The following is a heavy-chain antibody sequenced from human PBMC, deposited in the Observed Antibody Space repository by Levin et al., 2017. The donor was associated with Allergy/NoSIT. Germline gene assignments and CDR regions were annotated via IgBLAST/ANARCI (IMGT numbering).Heavy chain of an antibody. J-gene: IGHJ4*02. V-gene: IGHV3-15*01. Sequence: SGGSLRLSCAASGFTFSNAWMSWVRQAPGKGLEWVGRIKSKTDGGTTDYAAPVKGRFTISRDDSKNTLYLQMNSLKTEDTAVYYCTTDLRPSSSWPFDYWGQGTLVTVSS. CDR1: GFTFSNAW. CDR2: IKSKTDGGTT. D-gene: IGHD6-13*01. CDR3: TTDLRPSSSWPFDY.